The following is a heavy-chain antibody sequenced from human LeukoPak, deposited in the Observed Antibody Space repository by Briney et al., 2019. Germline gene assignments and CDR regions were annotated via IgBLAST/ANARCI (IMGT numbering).Heavy chain of an antibody. J-gene: IGHJ4*02. D-gene: IGHD3-9*01. CDR2: TIPIFGTA. CDR1: GGTFSSYA. V-gene: IGHV1-69*13. CDR3: ARGSRRYDILTGYYPQQDD. Sequence: ASVKVSCKASGGTFSSYAISWVRQAPGQGLEWMGGTIPIFGTANYAQKFQGRVTITADESTSTAYMELSSLRSEDTAVYYCARGSRRYDILTGYYPQQDDWGQGTLVTVSS.